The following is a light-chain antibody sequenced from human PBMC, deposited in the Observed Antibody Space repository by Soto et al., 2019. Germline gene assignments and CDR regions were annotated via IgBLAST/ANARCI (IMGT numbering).Light chain of an antibody. V-gene: IGKV3-11*01. J-gene: IGKJ4*01. CDR3: QQRRTWPPLT. CDR1: QDVGHY. CDR2: DTS. Sequence: EIVLTQSPATLSASPGESAALSCRASQDVGHYVAWYRQIPGQAPRLLIYDTSNRAAGIPDRFRGSGSGTDFTHPISSLEPEDFAVYYCQQRRTWPPLTFGGGTKVEI.